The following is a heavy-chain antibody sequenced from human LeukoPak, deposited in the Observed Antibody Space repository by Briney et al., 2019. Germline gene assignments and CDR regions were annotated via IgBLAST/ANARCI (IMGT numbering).Heavy chain of an antibody. V-gene: IGHV3-20*04. J-gene: IGHJ4*01. CDR2: INWNGGST. CDR1: GFTFDDYG. Sequence: GGSLRLSCAASGFTFDDYGMSWVRQAPGKGLEWVSGINWNGGSTGYADSVKGRFTISRDNAKNSLYLQMNSLRAEDTALYYCARDTVSDSSAHYYSFDYWGHGTLVTVSS. CDR3: ARDTVSDSSAHYYSFDY. D-gene: IGHD3-22*01.